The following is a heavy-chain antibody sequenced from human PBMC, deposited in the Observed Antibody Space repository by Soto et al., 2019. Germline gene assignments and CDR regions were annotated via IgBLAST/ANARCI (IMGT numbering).Heavy chain of an antibody. CDR1: GFTFSSYA. CDR3: ASDEGRFGESPSGQIDY. D-gene: IGHD3-10*01. CDR2: ISGSGGST. Sequence: GGSLRLSCAASGFTFSSYAMSWVRQAPGKGLEWVSAISGSGGSTYYADSVKGRFTISRDNSKNTLYLQMNSLRAEDTAVYYCASDEGRFGESPSGQIDYWGQGTLVTVSS. V-gene: IGHV3-23*01. J-gene: IGHJ4*02.